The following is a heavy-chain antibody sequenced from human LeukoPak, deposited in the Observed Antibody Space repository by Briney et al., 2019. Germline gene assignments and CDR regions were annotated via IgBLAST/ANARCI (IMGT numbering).Heavy chain of an antibody. J-gene: IGHJ6*03. V-gene: IGHV1-18*01. D-gene: IGHD3-10*01. Sequence: ASVKVSCKASGYTFTSYGISWVRQAPGQGLEWMGWISAYNGSTNYAQKLQGRVTMTTDTSTSTAYMELRSLRSDDTAVYYCARGPPGAYYYYYMDVWGKGTTVTVSS. CDR3: ARGPPGAYYYYYMDV. CDR2: ISAYNGST. CDR1: GYTFTSYG.